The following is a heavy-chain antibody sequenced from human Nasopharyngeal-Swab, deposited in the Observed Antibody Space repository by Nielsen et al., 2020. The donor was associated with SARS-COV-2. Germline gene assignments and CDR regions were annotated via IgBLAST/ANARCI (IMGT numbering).Heavy chain of an antibody. CDR2: IYHSGST. V-gene: IGHV4-38-2*01. D-gene: IGHD3-9*01. J-gene: IGHJ5*02. CDR3: ARIELRYFDGVVSNGWFDP. Sequence: SETLSLTCAVSGYSISSGYYWDWIRQPPGKGLEWIGSIYHSGSTYYNPSLKSRVTISVDTSKNQFSLKLSSVTAADTAVYYCARIELRYFDGVVSNGWFDPWGQGTLVTVSS. CDR1: GYSISSGYY.